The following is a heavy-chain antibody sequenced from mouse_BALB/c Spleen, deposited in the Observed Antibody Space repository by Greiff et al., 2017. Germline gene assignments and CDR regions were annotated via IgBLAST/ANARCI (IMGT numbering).Heavy chain of an antibody. CDR3: ARCITTVVEYFDY. V-gene: IGHV3-8*02. CDR2: ISYSGST. CDR1: GDSITSGY. Sequence: VQLQQSGPSLVKPSQTLSLTCSVTGDSITSGYWNWIRKFPGNKLEYMGYISYSGSTYYNPSLKSRISITRDTSKNQYYLQLNSVTTEDTATYYCARCITTVVEYFDYWGQGTTLTVSS. D-gene: IGHD1-1*01. J-gene: IGHJ2*01.